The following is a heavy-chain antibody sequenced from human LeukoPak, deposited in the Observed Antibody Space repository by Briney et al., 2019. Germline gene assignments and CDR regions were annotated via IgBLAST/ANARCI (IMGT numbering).Heavy chain of an antibody. CDR1: GYSISSDYQ. Sequence: SETLSLTCGVSGYSISSDYQWGWIRQPPGKGLEWVGSISRSGNTYYNPSLKSRVTILLATSKNQLSLKLTSVTAADTAVYYCARRDCSSDCYKIFDYWGQGTLVTVSS. CDR3: ARRDCSSDCYKIFDY. V-gene: IGHV4-38-2*01. J-gene: IGHJ4*02. CDR2: ISRSGNT. D-gene: IGHD2-21*02.